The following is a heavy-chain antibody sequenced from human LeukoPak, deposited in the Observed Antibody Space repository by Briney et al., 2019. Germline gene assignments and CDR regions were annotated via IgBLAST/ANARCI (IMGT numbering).Heavy chain of an antibody. CDR1: GGTFSSYA. CDR3: ARDYGDYFRYDYYYMDV. CDR2: IIPIFGTA. V-gene: IGHV1-69*13. Sequence: SVKVSCKASGGTFSSYAISWVRQAPGQGLEWMGGIIPIFGTANYAQKFQGRVTITADESTSTAYMELSSLRSEDTAVYYCARDYGDYFRYDYYYMDVWGKGTTVTVSS. D-gene: IGHD4-17*01. J-gene: IGHJ6*03.